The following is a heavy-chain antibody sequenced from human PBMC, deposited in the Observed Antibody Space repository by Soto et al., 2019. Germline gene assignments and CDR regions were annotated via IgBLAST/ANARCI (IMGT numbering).Heavy chain of an antibody. CDR1: GGSFSGFY. Sequence: QVQLQQWGAGLLKPSETLSLTCAVHGGSFSGFYWTWIRQPPGKELEWIGEINYSGSSNYNPPLKSRVTMSLDTSRNQFSLSLNSVTAADTAVYYCARMAGPWYFDLWGRGTLVTVSS. J-gene: IGHJ2*01. CDR2: INYSGSS. CDR3: ARMAGPWYFDL. V-gene: IGHV4-34*01.